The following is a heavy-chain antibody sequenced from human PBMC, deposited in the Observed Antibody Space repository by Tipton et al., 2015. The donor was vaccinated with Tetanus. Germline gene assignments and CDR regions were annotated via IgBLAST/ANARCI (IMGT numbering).Heavy chain of an antibody. CDR1: GGSISSSAYS. V-gene: IGHV4-39*07. CDR2: ISYSGST. J-gene: IGHJ4*02. CDR3: ARDQARGARGWNYFDY. D-gene: IGHD1-26*01. Sequence: TLSLTCTVSGGSISSSAYSWGWFRQSSGKGLEWIGSISYSGSTYHNPSLRSRVTISVDTFKNQFSLKLNSVTAADTAVYYCARDQARGARGWNYFDYWGQGTLVTVSS.